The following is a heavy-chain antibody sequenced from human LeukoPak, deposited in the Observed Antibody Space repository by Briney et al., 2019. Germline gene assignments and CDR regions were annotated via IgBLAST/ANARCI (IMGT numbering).Heavy chain of an antibody. Sequence: GGSLRLSCEASGFTFSSYWMHWVRQAPGKGLVWVSRINTDGSSTTYADSVKGRFTISRDNAKNTLYLQMNTLRAEDTAVYYCVSPTAGWGQGTLVTVSS. CDR1: GFTFSSYW. J-gene: IGHJ4*02. D-gene: IGHD6-25*01. V-gene: IGHV3-74*01. CDR2: INTDGSST. CDR3: VSPTAG.